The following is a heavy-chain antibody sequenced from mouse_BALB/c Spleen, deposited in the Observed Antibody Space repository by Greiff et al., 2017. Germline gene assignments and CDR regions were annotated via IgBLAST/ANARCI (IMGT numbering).Heavy chain of an antibody. CDR2: INPSSGYT. V-gene: IGHV1-4*02. J-gene: IGHJ4*01. D-gene: IGHD2-3*01. CDR1: GYTFTSYT. CDR3: ARGLLLYAMDY. Sequence: VQVVESAAELARPGASVKMSCKASGYTFTSYTMHWVKQRPGQGLEWIGYINPSSGYTEYNQKFKDKTTLTADKSSSTAYMQLSSLTSEDSAVYYCARGLLLYAMDYWGQGTSVTVSS.